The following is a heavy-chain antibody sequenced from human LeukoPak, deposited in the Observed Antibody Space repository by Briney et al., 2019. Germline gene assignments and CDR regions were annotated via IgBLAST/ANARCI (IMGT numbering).Heavy chain of an antibody. J-gene: IGHJ3*02. D-gene: IGHD1-26*01. CDR3: ARSSIVGATGAFDI. Sequence: SEKVSCKASGGTLSSYATSWVRQAPGQGREWMRRIIPILGIANYAQKFQGRVTITADEYTRTAYMAMRTMRSEDTAVYYCARSSIVGATGAFDIWGQGTMVTVSS. V-gene: IGHV1-69*04. CDR2: IIPILGIA. CDR1: GGTLSSYA.